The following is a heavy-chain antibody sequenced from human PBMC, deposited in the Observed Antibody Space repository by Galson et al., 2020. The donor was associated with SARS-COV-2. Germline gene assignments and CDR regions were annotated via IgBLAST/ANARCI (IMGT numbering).Heavy chain of an antibody. J-gene: IGHJ2*01. CDR1: GGSISSSSYY. D-gene: IGHD6-19*01. CDR2: IYYSGST. V-gene: IGHV4-39*07. Sequence: SETLSLTCTVSGGSISSSSYYWGWIRQPPGKGLEWIGSIYYSGSTYYNPSLKSRVTISVDTSKNQFSLKLSSVTAADTAVYYCARVLGRGKQWLVRGDWYFDLWGRGTLVTVSS. CDR3: ARVLGRGKQWLVRGDWYFDL.